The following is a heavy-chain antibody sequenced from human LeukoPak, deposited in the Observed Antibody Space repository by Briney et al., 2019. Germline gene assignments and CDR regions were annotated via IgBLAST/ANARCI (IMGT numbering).Heavy chain of an antibody. V-gene: IGHV4-39*01. D-gene: IGHD6-13*01. Sequence: PSETLSLTCTVSGDSLNSGPYYWAWIRQPRGKGLEWIGSVFHTGTTYYSPSLESRLIMSVDTSGNQFSLKLNSVTAADTAVYFCARHRRAGSNSNWFPSVYYWGQGTLVTVSS. J-gene: IGHJ4*02. CDR3: ARHRRAGSNSNWFPSVYY. CDR2: VFHTGTT. CDR1: GDSLNSGPYY.